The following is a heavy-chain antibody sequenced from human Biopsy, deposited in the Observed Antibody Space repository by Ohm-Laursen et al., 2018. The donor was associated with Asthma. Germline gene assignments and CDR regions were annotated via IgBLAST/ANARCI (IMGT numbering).Heavy chain of an antibody. J-gene: IGHJ6*02. Sequence: ASMKVSCKTSGYTFNSAGITWVRQAPGQGLEWMGWISVYNGNTKVAQKLQDRVTMITDTSTSTAYMELRSLRSDDTAVYFCARAVDYSHYYGIDVWGQGTTVTVS. CDR2: ISVYNGNT. CDR3: ARAVDYSHYYGIDV. CDR1: GYTFNSAG. D-gene: IGHD3-10*01. V-gene: IGHV1-18*01.